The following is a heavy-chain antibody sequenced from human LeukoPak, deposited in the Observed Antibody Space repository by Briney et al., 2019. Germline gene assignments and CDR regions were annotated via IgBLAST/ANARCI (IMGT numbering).Heavy chain of an antibody. CDR2: INPNSGGT. D-gene: IGHD3-3*01. CDR1: GYTFTGYY. Sequence: ASVKVSCKASGYTFTGYYMHWVRQAPGQGLEWMGWINPNSGGTNYAQRFQGRVTMTRDTSISTAYMELSRLRSDDTAVYYCARSITIFGVVITGPFDYWGQGTLVAVSS. J-gene: IGHJ4*02. V-gene: IGHV1-2*02. CDR3: ARSITIFGVVITGPFDY.